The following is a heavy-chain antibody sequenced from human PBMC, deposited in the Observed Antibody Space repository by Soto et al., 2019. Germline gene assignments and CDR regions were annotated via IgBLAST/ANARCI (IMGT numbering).Heavy chain of an antibody. CDR1: GGTFSSYA. J-gene: IGHJ6*02. D-gene: IGHD5-12*01. V-gene: IGHV1-46*01. Sequence: GASVKVSCKASGGTFSSYAISWVRQAPGQGLEWMGIINPSGGSTSYAQKFQGRVTMTRDTSTSTVYMELSSLRSEDTAVYYCAREVADGATIMAYGMDVWGQGTTVTVSS. CDR2: INPSGGST. CDR3: AREVADGATIMAYGMDV.